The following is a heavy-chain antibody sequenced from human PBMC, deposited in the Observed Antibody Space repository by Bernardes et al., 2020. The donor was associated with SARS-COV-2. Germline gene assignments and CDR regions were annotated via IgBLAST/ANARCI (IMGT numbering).Heavy chain of an antibody. CDR3: TRERYAHLLYRWFDP. CDR2: INNDGGIT. J-gene: IGHJ5*02. CDR1: GFTFNIYW. Sequence: GGSLRLSCAGSGFTFNIYWMHWVRQAPGKGLEWVSRINNDGGITTYADSVRGRFTISRDNAKNMVYLQMNSLRADDTAVYFCTRERYAHLLYRWFDPWGQGTLVTVSS. V-gene: IGHV3-74*01. D-gene: IGHD2-2*02.